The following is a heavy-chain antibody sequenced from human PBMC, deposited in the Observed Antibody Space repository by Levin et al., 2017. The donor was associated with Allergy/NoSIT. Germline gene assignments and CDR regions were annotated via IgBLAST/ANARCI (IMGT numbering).Heavy chain of an antibody. J-gene: IGHJ4*02. Sequence: GGSLRLSCAASGFTFSSYAMSWVRQAPGKGLEWVSAIYASADSIYYSDSVKGRFTISRDSSKNTLYLHMNSLRADDTAVYYCAESARGYGTFDYWGQGTLVTVSS. CDR2: IYASADSI. D-gene: IGHD5-12*01. CDR3: AESARGYGTFDY. V-gene: IGHV3-23*01. CDR1: GFTFSSYA.